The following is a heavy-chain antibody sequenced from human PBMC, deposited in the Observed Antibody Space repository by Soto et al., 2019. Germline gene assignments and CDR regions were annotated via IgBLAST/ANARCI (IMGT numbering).Heavy chain of an antibody. J-gene: IGHJ5*02. V-gene: IGHV3-53*01. D-gene: IGHD2-15*01. CDR1: VLIISNNY. Sequence: GGSLRLSCAASVLIISNNYMSWVRQSPGKGLEWVSLLYSDGSTYYADSVKDRFSISRDNSKNTLYLQMNGLRADDTAIYYCARDHCSGGNCHYSSHWFDPWGQGTLVTFSS. CDR2: LYSDGST. CDR3: ARDHCSGGNCHYSSHWFDP.